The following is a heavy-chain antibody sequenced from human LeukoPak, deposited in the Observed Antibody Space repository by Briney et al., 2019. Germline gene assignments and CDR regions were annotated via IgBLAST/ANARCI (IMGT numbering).Heavy chain of an antibody. V-gene: IGHV2-5*02. CDR3: AHSINEGSGWFSDY. CDR1: GFSLSTSGVG. CDR2: IYWDDDK. D-gene: IGHD6-19*01. J-gene: IGHJ4*02. Sequence: SGPTLVNPTQTLTLTCTFSGFSLSTSGVGVGWIRQPPGKALEWLALIYWDDDKRYSPSLKSRLTITKDTSKNQVVLTMTNIDPVDTATYYCAHSINEGSGWFSDYWGQGTLVTVSS.